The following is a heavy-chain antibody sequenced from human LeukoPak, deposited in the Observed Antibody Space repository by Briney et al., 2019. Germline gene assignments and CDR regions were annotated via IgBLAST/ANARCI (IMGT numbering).Heavy chain of an antibody. D-gene: IGHD1-26*01. CDR3: AGDPSGWELPTDY. Sequence: ASVKVSCKASGYTFTGYCMHWVRQAPGQGLEWMGWINPNSGGTNYAQKFQGRVTMTRDTSISTAYMELSRLRSDDTAVYYCAGDPSGWELPTDYWGQGTLVTVSS. CDR1: GYTFTGYC. V-gene: IGHV1-2*02. J-gene: IGHJ4*02. CDR2: INPNSGGT.